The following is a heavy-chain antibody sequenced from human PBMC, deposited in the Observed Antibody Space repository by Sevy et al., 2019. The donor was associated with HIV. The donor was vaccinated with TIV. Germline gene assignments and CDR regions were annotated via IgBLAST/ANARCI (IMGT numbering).Heavy chain of an antibody. CDR2: ISSSSSTI. CDR1: GFSFTSYS. J-gene: IGHJ4*02. V-gene: IGHV3-48*01. D-gene: IGHD1-26*01. CDR3: ARDQPRNSGFDY. Sequence: GGSLRLSCAASGFSFTSYSMNWVRQAPGKGLEWVSYISSSSSTIYYADSVKGRFTISRDNAKNSLFLQMNSLGAEDTAVYYCARDQPRNSGFDYWGQGTLVTVFS.